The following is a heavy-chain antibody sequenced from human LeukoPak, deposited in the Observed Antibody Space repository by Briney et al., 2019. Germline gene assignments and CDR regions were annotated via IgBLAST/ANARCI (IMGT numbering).Heavy chain of an antibody. CDR3: AKSRRGDGYNPLDY. J-gene: IGHJ4*02. D-gene: IGHD5-24*01. CDR2: ISGDGGST. CDR1: GFTFDDYA. Sequence: AGGSLRLSCAASGFTFDDYAMHWVRHAPGKGLEWVSLISGDGGSTYYADSVKGRFTISRDNSKNSLYLQMNSLRTEDTALYYCAKSRRGDGYNPLDYWGQGTLVTVSS. V-gene: IGHV3-43*02.